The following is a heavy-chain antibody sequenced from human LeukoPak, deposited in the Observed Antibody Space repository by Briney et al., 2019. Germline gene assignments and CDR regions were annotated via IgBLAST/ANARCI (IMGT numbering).Heavy chain of an antibody. Sequence: GGSLRLSCAVSGFTFSSYSMNWVRQAPGKGLEWLANIKQDGSDGYYVDSVKGRFTISRDNAKNSLYLQMNSLRAEDTAVYYCAITNLVWGVIIDRCDYWGQGTLVTVSS. CDR1: GFTFSSYS. CDR3: AITNLVWGVIIDRCDY. J-gene: IGHJ4*02. CDR2: IKQDGSDG. V-gene: IGHV3-7*02. D-gene: IGHD3-10*01.